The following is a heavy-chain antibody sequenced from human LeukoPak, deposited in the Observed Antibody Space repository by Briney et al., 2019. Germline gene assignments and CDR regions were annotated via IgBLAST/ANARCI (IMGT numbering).Heavy chain of an antibody. V-gene: IGHV4-59*12. CDR3: ARGEQQLTHFDY. D-gene: IGHD6-13*01. J-gene: IGHJ4*02. CDR1: GGSISSYY. CDR2: IYYSGST. Sequence: SETLSLTCTVSGGSISSYYWSWIRQPPGKGLEWIGYIYYSGSTNYNPSLKSRVTISVDTSKNQFSLKLSSVTAADTAVYYCARGEQQLTHFDYWGQGTLVTVSS.